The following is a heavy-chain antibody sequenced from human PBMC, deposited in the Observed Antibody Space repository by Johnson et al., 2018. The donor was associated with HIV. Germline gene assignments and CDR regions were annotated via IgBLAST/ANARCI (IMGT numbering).Heavy chain of an antibody. Sequence: QVQLVESGGGLVKPGGSLRLSCAASGFSFSDYFMSWIRQAPGKGLECISYISSSGTTIYYADSVKGRFTISRDNAKNSLYLQMNSLRAEDTAVYYCVWYCSGGCSSAFDIWGQGTMVTVSS. CDR2: ISSSGTTI. CDR3: VWYCSGGCSSAFDI. CDR1: GFSFSDYF. J-gene: IGHJ3*02. V-gene: IGHV3-11*04. D-gene: IGHD2-15*01.